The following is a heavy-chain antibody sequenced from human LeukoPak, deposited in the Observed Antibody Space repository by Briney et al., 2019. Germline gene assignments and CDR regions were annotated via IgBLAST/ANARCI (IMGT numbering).Heavy chain of an antibody. D-gene: IGHD2-2*01. V-gene: IGHV3-23*01. J-gene: IGHJ3*02. Sequence: PGGSLRLSCAASGFTFSSYAMSWVRQAPGKGPEWVSAISGSGGSTYYADSVKGRFTISRDNSKNTLYLQMNSLRAEDTAVYYCARRVPAAMDAFDIWGQGTMVTVSS. CDR3: ARRVPAAMDAFDI. CDR2: ISGSGGST. CDR1: GFTFSSYA.